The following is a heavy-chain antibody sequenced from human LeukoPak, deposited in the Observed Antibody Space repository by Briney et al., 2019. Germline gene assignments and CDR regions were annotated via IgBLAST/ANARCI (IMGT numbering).Heavy chain of an antibody. CDR2: INYSGDT. D-gene: IGHD4-17*01. V-gene: IGHV4-39*02. Sequence: SETLSLTCSVSGGSVSSTSYYWVWIRQPPGKGLEWIGSINYSGDTYYNPSLKSRVTLFVDTSKNHFSLKLTSVAAADTAVYFCARRGYGAYYYYMDVWGKGITVTISS. CDR1: GGSVSSTSYY. CDR3: ARRGYGAYYYYMDV. J-gene: IGHJ6*03.